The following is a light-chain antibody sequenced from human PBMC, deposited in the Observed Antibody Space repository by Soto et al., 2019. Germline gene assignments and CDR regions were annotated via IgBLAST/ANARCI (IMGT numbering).Light chain of an antibody. V-gene: IGKV3-20*01. CDR2: GAS. Sequence: EIVLTQSPGTLSLSQGERATLSCRPSQTVAGNYLAWYQQKPGQAPRLLIYGASNRATGIPDRFSGSGSGTDFTLTISRLEPEDFAVYYCQQYGSSAITFGQGTRLEIK. CDR3: QQYGSSAIT. J-gene: IGKJ5*01. CDR1: QTVAGNY.